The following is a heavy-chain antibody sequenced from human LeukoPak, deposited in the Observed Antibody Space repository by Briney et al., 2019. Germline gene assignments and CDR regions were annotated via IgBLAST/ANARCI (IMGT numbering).Heavy chain of an antibody. CDR3: ARDHRRITGTTRDYYGMDV. V-gene: IGHV4-31*03. Sequence: PSETLSLTCTVSGGSISSGGYYWSWIRQHPGKGLEWIGYIYYSGSTYYNPSLKSRVTISVDTSKNQFSLKLSSVTAADTAVYYCARDHRRITGTTRDYYGMDVWGQGTTVTVSS. CDR1: GGSISSGGYY. D-gene: IGHD1-7*01. CDR2: IYYSGST. J-gene: IGHJ6*02.